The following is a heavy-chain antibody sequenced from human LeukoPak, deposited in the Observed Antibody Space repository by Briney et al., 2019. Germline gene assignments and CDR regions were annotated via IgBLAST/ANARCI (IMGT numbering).Heavy chain of an antibody. CDR1: GLNLNDYP. J-gene: IGHJ4*02. CDR3: ARDFDRDYDGPLGY. CDR2: ITYDGAFDGGKA. V-gene: IGHV3-30-3*01. D-gene: IGHD4-23*01. Sequence: GGSLRLSCAASGLNLNDYPIHWVRQAPGKGLEWVTLITYDGAFDGGKAYYADSVKGRFTISRDKSKNTVYLQMNNLRVEDTAVYYCARDFDRDYDGPLGYWGQGTLVTVSS.